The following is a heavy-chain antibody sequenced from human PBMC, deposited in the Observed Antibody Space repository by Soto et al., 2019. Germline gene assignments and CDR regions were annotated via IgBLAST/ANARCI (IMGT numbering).Heavy chain of an antibody. V-gene: IGHV3-23*01. D-gene: IGHD1-20*01. J-gene: IGHJ5*02. CDR3: AKYKQGSDLFDP. Sequence: EVQLLESGGGVEQPGGSLRLSCTTSGFTLSSSAMSWARQAPGRGLEWVSVIGGTDGTTYYADSVRGRFTISRDNSQNTLYLQMNSLRAEDTAVYYCAKYKQGSDLFDPWGQGTLVTVSS. CDR2: IGGTDGTT. CDR1: GFTLSSSA.